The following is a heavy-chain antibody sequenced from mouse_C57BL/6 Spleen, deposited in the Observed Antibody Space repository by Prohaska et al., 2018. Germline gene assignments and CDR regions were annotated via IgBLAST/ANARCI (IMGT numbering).Heavy chain of an antibody. Sequence: EVQLLETGGGLVQPGGSRGLSCEGSGFTFSGFWMSWIRQTPGKTLEWIGDINSDGSAINYAPSIKDRFTIVRDNDKSTLYLQMSKVRSEDTATYFCMRYGNYWYFDVWGTGTTVTVSS. CDR1: GFTFSGFW. CDR3: MRYGNYWYFDV. V-gene: IGHV11-2*01. J-gene: IGHJ1*03. D-gene: IGHD2-1*01. CDR2: INSDGSAI.